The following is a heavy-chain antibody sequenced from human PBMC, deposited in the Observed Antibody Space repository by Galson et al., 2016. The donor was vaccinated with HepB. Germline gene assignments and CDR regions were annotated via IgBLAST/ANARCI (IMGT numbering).Heavy chain of an antibody. V-gene: IGHV4-61*01. CDR3: ARAPAPRSSWYVDH. CDR2: IYYSGST. D-gene: IGHD6-13*01. J-gene: IGHJ4*02. CDR1: GGSVTSGTDY. Sequence: SETLSLTCTVSGGSVTSGTDYWSWIRQPPGKGLELIGYIYYSGSTIYNPSLKSRVTISVDTSKNQFSLKLSSVTTADTAVYYCARAPAPRSSWYVDHWGQGTLVTVSS.